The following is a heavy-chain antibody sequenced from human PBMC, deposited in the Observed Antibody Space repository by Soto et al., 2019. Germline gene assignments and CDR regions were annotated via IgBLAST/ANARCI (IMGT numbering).Heavy chain of an antibody. CDR1: GGSVSSSSYS. D-gene: IGHD4-17*01. CDR3: ARLAVTTRTVGYYYYYYGMDV. CDR2: IYSSENT. V-gene: IGHV4-39*01. J-gene: IGHJ6*02. Sequence: SETLSLTCTVSGGSVSSSSYSWGWIRQPPGKGLEWIGTIYSSENTYYNPSLMSRVTISVDTSKNQFSLKLSSVTAADTAVYYCARLAVTTRTVGYYYYYYGMDVWGQGTTVTVSS.